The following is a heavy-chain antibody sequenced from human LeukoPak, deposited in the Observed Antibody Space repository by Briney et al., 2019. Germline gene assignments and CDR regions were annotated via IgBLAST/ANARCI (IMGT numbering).Heavy chain of an antibody. CDR1: GGSISSSSYY. V-gene: IGHV4-39*01. CDR2: IYYSGST. J-gene: IGHJ4*02. Sequence: PSETLSLTCTVSGGSISSSSYYWGWIRQPPGKGLEWIGSIYYSGSTYYNPSLKSRVTISVDTSKNQFSLKLSSVTAADTAVYYCARLPRRGMGGYCSSTSCSYWGQGTLVTVSS. D-gene: IGHD2-2*01. CDR3: ARLPRRGMGGYCSSTSCSY.